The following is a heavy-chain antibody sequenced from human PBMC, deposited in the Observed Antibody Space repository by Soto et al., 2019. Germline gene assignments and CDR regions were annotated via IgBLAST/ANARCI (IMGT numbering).Heavy chain of an antibody. V-gene: IGHV1-18*01. J-gene: IGHJ4*02. CDR3: ARGRYGDY. CDR2: ISAHNGNT. CDR1: GYGFTTYG. D-gene: IGHD1-1*01. Sequence: QAYLVQSRAEVKKPGATVKVSCKGSGYGFTTYGITWLRQAPGQGLEWMAWISAHNGNTNYAQKLQGRVTVTRDTSTSTACMELRSLRADDTAVYYCARGRYGDYWGQGALVTFSS.